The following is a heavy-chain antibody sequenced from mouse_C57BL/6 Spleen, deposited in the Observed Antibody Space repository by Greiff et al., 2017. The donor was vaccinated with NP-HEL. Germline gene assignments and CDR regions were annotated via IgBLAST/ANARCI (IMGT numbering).Heavy chain of an antibody. CDR3: AKSTVVVYYFDY. Sequence: QVQLQQPGAELVKPGASVKLSCKASGYTFTSYWMHWVKQRPGQGLEWIGMIHPNSGSTNYNEKFKIKATLTVDKSSSTAYMQLSSLTSEDSAVYYCAKSTVVVYYFDYWGQGTTLTVSS. V-gene: IGHV1-64*01. J-gene: IGHJ2*01. CDR2: IHPNSGST. D-gene: IGHD1-1*01. CDR1: GYTFTSYW.